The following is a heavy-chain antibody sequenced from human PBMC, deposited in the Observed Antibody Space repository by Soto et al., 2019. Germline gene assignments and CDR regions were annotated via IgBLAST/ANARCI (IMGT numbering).Heavy chain of an antibody. CDR3: ARDRWTARANWFDP. Sequence: SETLSLTCAVYGGSFSGYYWSWIRQPPGKGLERIGHISDRGSTDYNSSLKSRVTISVDRSKKQFSLKVTSVTAADTAVYYCARDRWTARANWFDPWGQGTLVTVSS. CDR2: ISDRGST. D-gene: IGHD3-16*02. CDR1: GGSFSGYY. V-gene: IGHV4-59*01. J-gene: IGHJ5*02.